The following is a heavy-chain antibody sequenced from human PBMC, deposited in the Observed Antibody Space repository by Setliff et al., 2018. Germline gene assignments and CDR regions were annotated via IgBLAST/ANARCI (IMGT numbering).Heavy chain of an antibody. J-gene: IGHJ4*02. V-gene: IGHV3-30*01. CDR1: GFTFSSYA. CDR2: ITYDGSNK. D-gene: IGHD3-10*01. CDR3: ALGYYSQYRSYFDD. Sequence: GGSLRLSCAASGFTFSSYAMHWVRQAPGKGLEWVAVITYDGSNKFYADSVRGRFTISRDISKNTLYVQMNSLRPEDTAVYYCALGYYSQYRSYFDDWGPGTQVTVSS.